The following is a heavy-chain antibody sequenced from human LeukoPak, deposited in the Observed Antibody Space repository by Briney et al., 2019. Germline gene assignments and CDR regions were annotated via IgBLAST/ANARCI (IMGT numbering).Heavy chain of an antibody. CDR1: GGSFSGDY. V-gene: IGHV4-34*01. CDR2: INNSGST. CDR3: ARCQGPRLKKLYWPY. J-gene: IGHJ4*02. D-gene: IGHD3-16*02. Sequence: SQTLSLTCAVYGGSFSGDYWSWIRQPPGTGLEWIGEINNSGSTNYHPSIHSRSTISVDTSKNQFSLSLSSVTAADTAVYYWARCQGPRLKKLYWPYWGQGTLVTVSS.